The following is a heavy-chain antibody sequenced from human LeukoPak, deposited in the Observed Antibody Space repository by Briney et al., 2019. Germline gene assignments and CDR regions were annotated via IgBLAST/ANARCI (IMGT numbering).Heavy chain of an antibody. CDR3: ARDVAASAYFDY. CDR1: GGSISSGGYY. D-gene: IGHD3-16*01. V-gene: IGHV4-61*08. Sequence: SQTLSLTCTVSGGSISSGGYYWSWIRQHPGKGLEWIGYIYYSGSTNYNPSLKSRVTISVDTSKNQFSLKLSSVTAADTAVYYCARDVAASAYFDYWGQGTLVTVSS. CDR2: IYYSGST. J-gene: IGHJ4*02.